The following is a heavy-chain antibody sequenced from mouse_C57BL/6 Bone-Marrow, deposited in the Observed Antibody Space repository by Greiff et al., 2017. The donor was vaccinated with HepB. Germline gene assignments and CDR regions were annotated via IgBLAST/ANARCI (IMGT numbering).Heavy chain of an antibody. V-gene: IGHV1-81*01. D-gene: IGHD1-1*01. CDR2: IYPRSGNT. CDR1: FSPFPLSF. Sequence: LSFPSSFSPFPLSFLSFLTQSTGPGLEWIGEIYPRSGNTYYNEKFKGKATLTADKSSSTAYMELRSLTSEDSAVYFCARLLRYFDVWGTGTTVTVSS. J-gene: IGHJ1*03. CDR3: ARLLRYFDV.